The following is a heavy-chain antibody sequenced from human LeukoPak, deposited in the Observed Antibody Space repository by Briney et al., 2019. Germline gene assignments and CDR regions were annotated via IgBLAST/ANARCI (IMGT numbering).Heavy chain of an antibody. J-gene: IGHJ4*02. CDR1: GGSFSGYY. Sequence: SETLSLTCAVYGGSFSGYYWSWIRQPPGKGLEWNGEINHSGSTNYNPSLKSRVTISVDTSKNQFSLKLSSVTAADTAVYYCARAKSCYYSSGCPLDYWGQGTLVTVSS. V-gene: IGHV4-34*01. CDR3: ARAKSCYYSSGCPLDY. D-gene: IGHD6-19*01. CDR2: INHSGST.